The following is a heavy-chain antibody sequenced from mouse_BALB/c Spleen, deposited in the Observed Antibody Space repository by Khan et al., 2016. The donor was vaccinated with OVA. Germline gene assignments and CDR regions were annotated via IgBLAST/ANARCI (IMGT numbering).Heavy chain of an antibody. CDR1: GYTFTNYW. V-gene: IGHV1-7*01. J-gene: IGHJ3*01. D-gene: IGHD1-1*01. CDR3: ANHGSSSAWLTY. Sequence: QVQLQQPGAELAKPGASVKMSCKASGYTFTNYWMHWVKQRPGQGLEWIGYINPSTGYSEYNQKFKDKATLTADKSSSTAYIQLSSLKSEDSAVYYCANHGSSSAWLTYWGQGTLVTVSA. CDR2: INPSTGYS.